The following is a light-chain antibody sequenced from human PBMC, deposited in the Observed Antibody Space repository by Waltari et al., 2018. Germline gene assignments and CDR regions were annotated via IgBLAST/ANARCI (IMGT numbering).Light chain of an antibody. V-gene: IGKV4-1*01. J-gene: IGKJ3*01. Sequence: DIVMTQSPDSLAVSLGERATINCMSSQRVLYSSNNKNYLAWYQQKPGQPPKLLIYWASTRESGVPDRFSGSGSGTDFTLTISSLQAEDVAVYYCQQYYSNPRGFTFGPGTKVDIK. CDR2: WAS. CDR3: QQYYSNPRGFT. CDR1: QRVLYSSNNKNY.